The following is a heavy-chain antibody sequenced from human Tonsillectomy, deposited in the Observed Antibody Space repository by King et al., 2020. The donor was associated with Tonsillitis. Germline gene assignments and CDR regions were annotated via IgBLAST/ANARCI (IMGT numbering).Heavy chain of an antibody. CDR1: GFTFSSYW. CDR3: ARTISSGDYGMDV. Sequence: VQLVESGGGLVQPGGSLRVSCAASGFTFSSYWMHWVRQAPGKGLVWVSRINYDGSSTTYADSVKGLFTISRDNAKNTLYLQMNNLRVEDTALYYCARTISSGDYGMDVWGQGTTVTVS. V-gene: IGHV3-74*03. J-gene: IGHJ6*02. CDR2: INYDGSST. D-gene: IGHD2-21*01.